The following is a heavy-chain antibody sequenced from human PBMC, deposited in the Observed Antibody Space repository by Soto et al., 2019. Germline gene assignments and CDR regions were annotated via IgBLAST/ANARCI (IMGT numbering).Heavy chain of an antibody. V-gene: IGHV4-4*02. D-gene: IGHD4-17*01. CDR2: IHHSGNT. J-gene: IGHJ3*02. CDR3: ARDPQYDYGLDAFEI. CDR1: GVSITSNNW. Sequence: QVQLQESGPGLVKPSGTLTLTCAVSGVSITSNNWWSWVRQPPGKGLEWIGEIHHSGNTNYNPSLTRPVTISGDKSKNQFSLKLRSVTAADTAVYYCARDPQYDYGLDAFEIWGQGTMVTVSS.